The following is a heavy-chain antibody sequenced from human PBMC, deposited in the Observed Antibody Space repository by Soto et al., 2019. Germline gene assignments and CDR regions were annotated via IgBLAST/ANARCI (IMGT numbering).Heavy chain of an antibody. D-gene: IGHD1-26*01. Sequence: QVQLVQSGAEVKKPGSSVKVSCKASGGTFSSYAISWVRQAPGQGLEWMGGIIPIFGTANYAQKFQGRVTITADESTSTAYMELSSLRSEDTAVYYCAGSEELTLQWEPHLGYWGQGTLVTVSS. V-gene: IGHV1-69*12. CDR3: AGSEELTLQWEPHLGY. CDR2: IIPIFGTA. J-gene: IGHJ4*02. CDR1: GGTFSSYA.